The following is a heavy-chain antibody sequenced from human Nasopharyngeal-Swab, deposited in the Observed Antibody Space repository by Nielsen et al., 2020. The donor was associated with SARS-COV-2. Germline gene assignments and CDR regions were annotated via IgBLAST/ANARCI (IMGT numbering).Heavy chain of an antibody. Sequence: SETLSLTCTVSGGSISSYYSRWIRQPPGKGLEWIGYIYYSGSTNYNPSLKSRVTISVDTSKNQFSLKLSSVTAADTAVYYCARGDYDYVWGSYRSEERWFDPWGQGTLVTVSS. CDR3: ARGDYDYVWGSYRSEERWFDP. V-gene: IGHV4-59*12. CDR1: GGSISSYY. D-gene: IGHD3-16*02. J-gene: IGHJ5*02. CDR2: IYYSGST.